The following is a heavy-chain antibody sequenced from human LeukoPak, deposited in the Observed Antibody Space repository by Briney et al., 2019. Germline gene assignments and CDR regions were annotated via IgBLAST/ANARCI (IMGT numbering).Heavy chain of an antibody. D-gene: IGHD1-26*01. CDR2: ISSSSSYI. CDR3: AKGYSGSYYDYFDY. CDR1: GFTFSSYS. J-gene: IGHJ4*02. V-gene: IGHV3-21*04. Sequence: GGSLRLSCAASGFTFSSYSMNWVRQAPGKGLEWVSSISSSSSYIYYADSVKGRFTISRDNAKNSLYLQMNSLRAEDTALYYCAKGYSGSYYDYFDYWGQGTLVTVSS.